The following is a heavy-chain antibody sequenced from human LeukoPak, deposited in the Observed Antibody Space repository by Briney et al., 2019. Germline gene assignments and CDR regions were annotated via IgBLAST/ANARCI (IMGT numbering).Heavy chain of an antibody. D-gene: IGHD4-17*01. CDR2: INPYSSDT. V-gene: IGHV1-2*02. CDR1: GYTFTDYH. Sequence: ASVKVSCTTSGYTFTDYHMQWVRQAPGQGLEWKGWINPYSSDTNYAPEFQGRVTMTRDTSIATAFMELSSLTSDDTAVYYCARGRTDYDTNCFDPWGQGTLVTVSS. CDR3: ARGRTDYDTNCFDP. J-gene: IGHJ5*02.